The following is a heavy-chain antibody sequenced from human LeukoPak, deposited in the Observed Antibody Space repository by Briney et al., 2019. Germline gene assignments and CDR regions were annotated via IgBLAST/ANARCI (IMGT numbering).Heavy chain of an antibody. CDR2: ISYDGSNK. CDR3: ARDFAGSYFDY. V-gene: IGHV3-30-3*01. J-gene: IGHJ4*02. Sequence: GGSLRLSCAASGFTFSSYAMHWVRQAPGKGLEWVAVISYDGSNKYYADSVKGRFTISRDNSKNTLYLQMNSLRAEDTAVYYCARDFAGSYFDYWGQGTLVTVSS. CDR1: GFTFSSYA. D-gene: IGHD2-21*01.